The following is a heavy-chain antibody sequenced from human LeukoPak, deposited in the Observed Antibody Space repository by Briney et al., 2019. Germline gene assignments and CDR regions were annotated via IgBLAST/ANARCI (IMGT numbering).Heavy chain of an antibody. J-gene: IGHJ4*02. V-gene: IGHV1-69*05. CDR3: ARGGSWTPYGDY. D-gene: IGHD6-13*01. CDR2: IIPIFGTA. CDR1: GGTFSSYA. Sequence: SVKVSCKASGGTFSSYAISWVRQAPGQGLEWMGGIIPIFGTANYAQKFQGRVTITTDESTSTAYMELSSLRSEDTAVYYCARGGSWTPYGDYWGQGTLVTVSS.